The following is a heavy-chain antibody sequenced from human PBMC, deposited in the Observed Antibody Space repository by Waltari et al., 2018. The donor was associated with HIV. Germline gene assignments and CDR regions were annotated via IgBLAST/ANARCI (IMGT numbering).Heavy chain of an antibody. J-gene: IGHJ4*02. CDR1: RFTFPNSR. Sequence: EVQLVESGGGWVKPGGPLRPAWAASRFTFPNSRMSWVRQAPGKGLEWVGRVKSETDGGTTDYAAPVKGRFTISRDDSKNTLYLQMNSLKTEDTAVYYCTTGDIVVVTDYWGQGTLVTVSS. D-gene: IGHD2-21*02. CDR3: TTGDIVVVTDY. V-gene: IGHV3-15*01. CDR2: VKSETDGGTT.